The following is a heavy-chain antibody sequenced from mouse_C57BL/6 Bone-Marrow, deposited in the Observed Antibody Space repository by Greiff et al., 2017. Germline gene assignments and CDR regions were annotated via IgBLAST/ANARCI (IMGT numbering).Heavy chain of an antibody. CDR2: INYDGSST. V-gene: IGHV5-16*01. Sequence: EVQVVESEGGLVQPGSSMKLSCTASGFTFSDYYMAWVRQVPEKGLEWVANINYDGSSTYYLDSLKSRFIISRDKAKNILYLQMSSLKSEDTATYYCARELKDFDVWGTGTTVTVSS. J-gene: IGHJ1*03. CDR1: GFTFSDYY. CDR3: ARELKDFDV.